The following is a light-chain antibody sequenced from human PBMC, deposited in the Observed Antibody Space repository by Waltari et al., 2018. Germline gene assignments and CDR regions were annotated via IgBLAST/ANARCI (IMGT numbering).Light chain of an antibody. J-gene: IGLJ3*02. Sequence: SYVLTQPPSVSVAPGETASIACGGNNIGIRSVHWYQQKSGQAPVLVIYSDTDRPSGIPERFSGSNSGNTATLTISRVEAGDEADYYCQVWDSNNDHAFWVFGGGTNLTVL. CDR3: QVWDSNNDHAFWV. V-gene: IGLV3-21*04. CDR1: NIGIRS. CDR2: SDT.